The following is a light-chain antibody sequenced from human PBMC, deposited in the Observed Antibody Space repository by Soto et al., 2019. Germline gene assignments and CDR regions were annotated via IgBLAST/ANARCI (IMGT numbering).Light chain of an antibody. CDR1: SSDVGSYNL. J-gene: IGLJ7*01. CDR2: EVN. V-gene: IGLV2-23*02. Sequence: QSALTQPASVSGSPGQSITISCTGTSSDVGSYNLVSWYQQQPGEAPKLMIFEVNKRPSGVSNRFSGSKSGNTASLTISGLQADDAAVYYCCSYAGSSAAAVFGGGTQLTVL. CDR3: CSYAGSSAAAV.